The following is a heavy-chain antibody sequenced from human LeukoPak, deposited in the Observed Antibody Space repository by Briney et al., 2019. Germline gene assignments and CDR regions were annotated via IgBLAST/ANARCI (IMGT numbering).Heavy chain of an antibody. D-gene: IGHD3-22*01. J-gene: IGHJ3*01. V-gene: IGHV1-2*02. Sequence: ASVKVSCKASGYTFTGYYMHWVRQAPGQGLEWMGWINPNSGGTNYAQKFQGRVTMTRDTSISTAYMELSRLRSDDTAVYYCARGPRNYYDSSGYYYGRWGQGTMVTVSS. CDR2: INPNSGGT. CDR1: GYTFTGYY. CDR3: ARGPRNYYDSSGYYYGR.